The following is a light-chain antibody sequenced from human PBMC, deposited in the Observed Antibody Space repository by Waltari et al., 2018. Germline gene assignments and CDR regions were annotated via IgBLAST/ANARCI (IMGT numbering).Light chain of an antibody. Sequence: QAGLTQPPSMSKDLRQTATLTCTGNSNNVGYQGAAWLQQHQGHPPKLLSYRNNDRPSGISERFSASRSGNTASLTITGLQPEDEADYYCSAWDSSLSARVFGGGTKLTVL. CDR1: SNNVGYQG. CDR2: RNN. CDR3: SAWDSSLSARV. V-gene: IGLV10-54*01. J-gene: IGLJ3*02.